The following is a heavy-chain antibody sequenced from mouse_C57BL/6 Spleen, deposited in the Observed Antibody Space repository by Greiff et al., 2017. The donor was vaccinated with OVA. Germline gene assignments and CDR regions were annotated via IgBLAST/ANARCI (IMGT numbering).Heavy chain of an antibody. D-gene: IGHD2-1*01. V-gene: IGHV1-19*01. CDR1: GYTFTDYY. J-gene: IGHJ2*01. CDR3: ARSGHYGNYVDY. CDR2: INPYNGGT. Sequence: VQLKQSGPVLVKPGASVKMSCKASGYTFTDYYMNWVKQSHGKSLEWIGVINPYNGGTSYNQKFKGKATLTVDKSSSTAYMELNSLTSEDSAVYYCARSGHYGNYVDYWGQGTTLTVSS.